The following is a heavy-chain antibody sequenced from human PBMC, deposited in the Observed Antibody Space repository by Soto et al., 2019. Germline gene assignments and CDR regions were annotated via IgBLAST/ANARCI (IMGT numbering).Heavy chain of an antibody. Sequence: GGSLRLSCAASGFTFSSYAMHWVRQAPGKGLEWVAVIPYDGSNKYYADSVKGRFTISRDNSKNTLYLQMNSLRAEDTAVYYCARYRGYCSGGSCYDWFDPWGQGTLVTVYS. CDR1: GFTFSSYA. D-gene: IGHD2-15*01. CDR3: ARYRGYCSGGSCYDWFDP. J-gene: IGHJ5*02. CDR2: IPYDGSNK. V-gene: IGHV3-30-3*01.